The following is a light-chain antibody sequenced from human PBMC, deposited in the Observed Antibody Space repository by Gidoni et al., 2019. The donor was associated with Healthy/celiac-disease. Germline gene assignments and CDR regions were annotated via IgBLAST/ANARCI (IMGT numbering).Light chain of an antibody. CDR3: QQYYSFPWT. V-gene: IGKV1D-8*01. J-gene: IGKJ1*01. CDR2: AAS. CDR1: QGISSY. Sequence: VIWMTQSPSLLSASTGDRVTSSCRMSQGISSYVAWYQQTPGKAPELLIYAASTLQSGVPSRFSGSGSGTDFTLTISCLQSEDFATYYCQQYYSFPWTFGQGTKVEIK.